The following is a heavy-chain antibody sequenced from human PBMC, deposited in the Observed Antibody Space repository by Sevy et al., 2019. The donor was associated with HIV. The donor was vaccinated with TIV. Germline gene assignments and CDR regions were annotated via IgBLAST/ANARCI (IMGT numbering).Heavy chain of an antibody. J-gene: IGHJ6*02. Sequence: ASVKVSCKASGYTFTGYYMHWVRQAPGQGLEWMGWINPNSGGTNYAQKFQGWVTMTRNTSISTAYMELIRLRSDDTAVYYCARGVPPPSIWFGELSGYYGMDVWGQGTTVTVSS. CDR2: INPNSGGT. CDR1: GYTFTGYY. CDR3: ARGVPPPSIWFGELSGYYGMDV. D-gene: IGHD3-10*01. V-gene: IGHV1-2*04.